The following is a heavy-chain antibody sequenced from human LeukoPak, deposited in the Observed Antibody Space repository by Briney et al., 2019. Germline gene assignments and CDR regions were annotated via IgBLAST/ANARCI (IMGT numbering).Heavy chain of an antibody. Sequence: SETLSLTCTVSGGSISSYHWSWIRQPPGKGLEWIGYIYYSGSTNYNPSLKSRVTISVDTSKNQFSLKLSSVTAADTAVYYCARSEGLERRFNWFDPWGQGTLVTVSS. CDR3: ARSEGLERRFNWFDP. V-gene: IGHV4-59*08. CDR1: GGSISSYH. J-gene: IGHJ5*02. CDR2: IYYSGST. D-gene: IGHD1-1*01.